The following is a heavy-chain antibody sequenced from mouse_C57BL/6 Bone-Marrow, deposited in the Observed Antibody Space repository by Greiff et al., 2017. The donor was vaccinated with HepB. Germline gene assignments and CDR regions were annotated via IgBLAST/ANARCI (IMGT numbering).Heavy chain of an antibody. J-gene: IGHJ3*01. CDR2: ISSGGSYT. Sequence: EVQRVESGGDLVKPGGSLKLSCAASGFTFSSYGMSWVRQTPDKRLEWVATISSGGSYTYYPDSVKGRFTISRDNAKNNLYLQMSSLKSEDTAMYYCARHGRGFFAYWGQGTLVTVSA. V-gene: IGHV5-6*01. CDR3: ARHGRGFFAY. CDR1: GFTFSSYG.